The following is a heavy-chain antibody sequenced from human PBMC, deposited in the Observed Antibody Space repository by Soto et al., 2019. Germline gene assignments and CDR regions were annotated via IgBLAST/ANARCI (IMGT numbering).Heavy chain of an antibody. Sequence: GGSLRLSCAASGFTLSDHYMDWVRQAPGKGLEWVGRTRNKANSYTTEYAASVKDRFTISRDDSKNSLYLQMNSLKTEDTAVYYCTSSWGDYRCFNSWGQGTLVTVSS. J-gene: IGHJ4*02. CDR1: GFTLSDHY. V-gene: IGHV3-72*01. CDR2: TRNKANSYTT. D-gene: IGHD4-17*01. CDR3: TSSWGDYRCFNS.